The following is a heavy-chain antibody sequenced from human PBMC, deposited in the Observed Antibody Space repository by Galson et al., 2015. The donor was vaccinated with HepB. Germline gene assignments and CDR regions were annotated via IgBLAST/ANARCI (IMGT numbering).Heavy chain of an antibody. V-gene: IGHV3-43D*03. D-gene: IGHD2-15*01. CDR3: AKASGGYCSGGSCYFRGHIDY. Sequence: SLRLSCAASGFTFDDYAMHWVRQAPGKGLEWVSLISWDGGSTYYADSVKGRFTISRDNSKNSLYLQMNSLRAEDTALYYCAKASGGYCSGGSCYFRGHIDYWGQGPLVTVSS. CDR2: ISWDGGST. CDR1: GFTFDDYA. J-gene: IGHJ4*02.